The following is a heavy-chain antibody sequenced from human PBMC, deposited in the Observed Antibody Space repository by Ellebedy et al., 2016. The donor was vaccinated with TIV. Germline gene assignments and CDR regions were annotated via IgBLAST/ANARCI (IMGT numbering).Heavy chain of an antibody. CDR1: GFPFSTYN. V-gene: IGHV3-48*04. Sequence: GGSLRLSCEASGFPFSTYNMNWVRQAPGKGLEWVSFIGSSGSTIYYADSVKGRFTISRDNAKNSLYLQMNSLRAEDTAVYYCAREKYYYGSGSYSWGVFDPWGQGTLVTVSS. D-gene: IGHD3-10*01. CDR3: AREKYYYGSGSYSWGVFDP. CDR2: IGSSGSTI. J-gene: IGHJ5*02.